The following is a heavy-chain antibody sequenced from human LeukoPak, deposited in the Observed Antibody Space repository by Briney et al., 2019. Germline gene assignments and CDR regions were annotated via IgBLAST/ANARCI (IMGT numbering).Heavy chain of an antibody. CDR2: IYHSGST. Sequence: SETLSLTCTVSGGSISSSSYYWGWIRQPPGKGLEWIGSIYHSGSTYYNPSLKSRVTISVDTSKNQFSLKLSSVTAADTAVYHCARGYSSSWYYNWFDPWGQGTLVTVSS. CDR3: ARGYSSSWYYNWFDP. J-gene: IGHJ5*02. V-gene: IGHV4-39*07. D-gene: IGHD6-13*01. CDR1: GGSISSSSYY.